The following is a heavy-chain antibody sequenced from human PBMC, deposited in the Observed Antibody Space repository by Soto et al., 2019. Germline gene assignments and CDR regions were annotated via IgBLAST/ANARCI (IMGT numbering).Heavy chain of an antibody. Sequence: LKISCQASGYSFVTYWIHWVRQVPGKGLEWLGRIDPADSLATYNPSFEGHVMISTDKSVNTAYLHWNTLQASDTGIYYCARATIFGVIIDYALDLWGQGTSVTVSS. CDR2: IDPADSLA. D-gene: IGHD3-3*01. J-gene: IGHJ6*02. V-gene: IGHV5-10-1*01. CDR3: ARATIFGVIIDYALDL. CDR1: GYSFVTYW.